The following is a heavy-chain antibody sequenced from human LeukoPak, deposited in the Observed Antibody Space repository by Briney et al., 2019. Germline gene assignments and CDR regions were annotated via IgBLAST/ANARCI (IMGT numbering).Heavy chain of an antibody. CDR2: IIPIFGTA. D-gene: IGHD6-13*01. CDR3: ARGGKSYSSSWYGNNWFDP. J-gene: IGHJ5*02. CDR1: GGTFSSYA. V-gene: IGHV1-69*13. Sequence: EASMTVSCTASGGTFSSYAISWVRQAPGQGLEWMGGIIPIFGTANYAQKFQGRVTITADESTSTAYMELSSLRSEDTAVYYCARGGKSYSSSWYGNNWFDPWGQGTLVTVSS.